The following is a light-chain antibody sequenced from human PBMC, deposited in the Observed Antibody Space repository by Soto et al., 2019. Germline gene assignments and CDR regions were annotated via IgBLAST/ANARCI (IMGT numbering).Light chain of an antibody. V-gene: IGKV3-20*01. Sequence: EIVLTQSPGTLSLSPGEGATLSCRARQSVSSSYIAWYQQRPGQTPSLLIYGASTRATGIPDRFSGSGSGTHFTLTISRLEPGDFAVYYCQHFGGTTCTFGQGTRLEIK. CDR2: GAS. CDR3: QHFGGTTCT. J-gene: IGKJ5*01. CDR1: QSVSSSY.